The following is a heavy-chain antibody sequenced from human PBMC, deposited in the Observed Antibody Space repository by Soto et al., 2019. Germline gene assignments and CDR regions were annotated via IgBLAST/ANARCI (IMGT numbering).Heavy chain of an antibody. D-gene: IGHD3-16*01. CDR2: IDHIGST. CDR1: GGSISSGGYS. Sequence: QLQLQESGSGLVKPSQTLSLTCAVSGGSISSGGYSWSWIRQPPGQGLEWIGYIDHIGSTYYNPSLKSRVTISVDRSKNQFSLKLSSVTAADKAVYYCARLRSRQMGHYYYYGIDVWGQGTTVTVSS. J-gene: IGHJ6*02. CDR3: ARLRSRQMGHYYYYGIDV. V-gene: IGHV4-30-2*01.